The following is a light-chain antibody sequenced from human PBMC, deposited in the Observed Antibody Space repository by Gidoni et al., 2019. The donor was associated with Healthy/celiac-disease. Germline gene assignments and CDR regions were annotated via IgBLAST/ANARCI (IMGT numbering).Light chain of an antibody. Sequence: QSFLTQPPSFSGAPGQRVTIPCPGSSSNIGAGYDVPWYQQLPGTAPKLLIYGNSNRPSGVPDRFSGSKSGTSASLAITGLQAEDEADYYCQSYDSSLSGVVFGGGTKLTVL. CDR3: QSYDSSLSGVV. CDR1: SSNIGAGYD. CDR2: GNS. J-gene: IGLJ2*01. V-gene: IGLV1-40*01.